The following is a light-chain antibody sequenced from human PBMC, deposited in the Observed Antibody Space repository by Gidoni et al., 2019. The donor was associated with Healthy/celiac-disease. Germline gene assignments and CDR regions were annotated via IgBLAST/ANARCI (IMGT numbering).Light chain of an antibody. CDR3: QQSYSTPLT. J-gene: IGKJ4*01. CDR1: QSISSY. CDR2: AAS. Sequence: DIQMTQSPSSLSASVGDRVTITGRASQSISSYLNWYQQKPGKAPKLLIYAASSLQSGVPSRFSVSGSGTDFTLTISSLQPEDFATYYCQQSYSTPLTFGGGTKVEIK. V-gene: IGKV1-39*01.